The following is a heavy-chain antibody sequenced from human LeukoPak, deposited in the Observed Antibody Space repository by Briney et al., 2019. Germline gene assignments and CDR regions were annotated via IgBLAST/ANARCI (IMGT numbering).Heavy chain of an antibody. D-gene: IGHD1-1*01. J-gene: IGHJ3*02. V-gene: IGHV3-21*04. Sequence: GGSLRLSCAASGFTFSSYSMNWVRQAPGKGLEWVSSISSSSSYIYYADSLKGRFTISRDNAKNSLYLQMNSLRAEDTAAYYCAKNGGWYAFDIWGQGTMVTVSS. CDR3: AKNGGWYAFDI. CDR1: GFTFSSYS. CDR2: ISSSSSYI.